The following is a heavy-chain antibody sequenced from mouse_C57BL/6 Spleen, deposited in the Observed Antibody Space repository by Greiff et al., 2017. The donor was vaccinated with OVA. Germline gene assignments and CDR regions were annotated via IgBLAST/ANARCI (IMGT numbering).Heavy chain of an antibody. CDR2: INPNYGTT. CDR3: ARWDYGSSYRYFDY. Sequence: VQLKESGPELVKPGASVKISCKASGYSFTDYNMNWVKQSNGKSLEWIGVINPNYGTTSYNQKFKGKATLTVDQSSSTAYMQLNSLTSEDSAVYYCARWDYGSSYRYFDYWGQGTTLTVSS. V-gene: IGHV1-39*01. CDR1: GYSFTDYN. J-gene: IGHJ2*01. D-gene: IGHD1-1*01.